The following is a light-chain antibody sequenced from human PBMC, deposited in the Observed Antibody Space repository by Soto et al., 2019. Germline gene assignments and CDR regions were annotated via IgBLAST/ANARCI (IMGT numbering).Light chain of an antibody. CDR2: EVS. V-gene: IGLV2-8*01. CDR3: SSYAGSNTDYV. J-gene: IGLJ1*01. CDR1: SSDVGGYKY. Sequence: QSVLTQPPSASGSPGQSVTISCIGTSSDVGGYKYVSWYQQHPGKVPKLMIYEVSKRPSGVPDRFSGSKSGNTASLTVSGLQAEDEADYYCSSYAGSNTDYVFGTGTKLTVL.